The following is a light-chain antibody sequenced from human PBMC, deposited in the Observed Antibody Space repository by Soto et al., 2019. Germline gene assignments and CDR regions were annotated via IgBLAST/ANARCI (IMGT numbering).Light chain of an antibody. CDR3: QQRSNWPLT. J-gene: IGKJ4*01. Sequence: EIVLTQSPATLSLSPGERATLSCRASQSVSSYLAWYQQKRGQAPRLLIYDASNRATGIPARFSGSGSGTDFILTISSLEPEDFAVYYCQQRSNWPLTFGGGTKVDIK. V-gene: IGKV3-11*01. CDR1: QSVSSY. CDR2: DAS.